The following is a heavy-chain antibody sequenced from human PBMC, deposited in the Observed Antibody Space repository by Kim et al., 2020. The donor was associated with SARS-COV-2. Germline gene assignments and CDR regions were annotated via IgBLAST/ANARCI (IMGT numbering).Heavy chain of an antibody. Sequence: GGSLRLSCAASGFTFSSYDMHWVRQATGKGLEWVSAIGTAGDTYYPGSVKGRFTISRENAKNSLYLQMNSLRAGDTAVYYCARVSGYSSGWTGMDVWGQGTTVTVSS. CDR1: GFTFSSYD. D-gene: IGHD6-19*01. CDR2: IGTAGDT. CDR3: ARVSGYSSGWTGMDV. V-gene: IGHV3-13*01. J-gene: IGHJ6*02.